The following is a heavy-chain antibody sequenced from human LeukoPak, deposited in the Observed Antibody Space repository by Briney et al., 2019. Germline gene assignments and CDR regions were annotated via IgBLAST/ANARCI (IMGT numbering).Heavy chain of an antibody. CDR1: GYTLTELS. V-gene: IGHV1-24*01. CDR3: ATDVSLETVTTFDY. Sequence: ASVKVSCKVSGYTLTELSMHWVRQAPGKGLEWMGGFDPEDGETIYAQKFQGRVTMTEDTSTDTAYMELSSLRSEDTAVYYCATDVSLETVTTFDYWGQGTLVTVSS. D-gene: IGHD4-17*01. CDR2: FDPEDGET. J-gene: IGHJ4*02.